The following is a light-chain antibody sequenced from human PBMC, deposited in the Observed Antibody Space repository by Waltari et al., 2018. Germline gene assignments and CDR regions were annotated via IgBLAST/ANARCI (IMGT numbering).Light chain of an antibody. J-gene: IGLJ3*02. Sequence: QLVLTQSPSASAPLATSVQLTCPLSSGHSTPFIPWPHQQPEKGPRYLMKVNSDGSHSKGDEIPDRFSGSSSGAERYLTISSLQSEDEADYYCQTGGHGTWVFGGGTKLTVL. V-gene: IGLV4-69*01. CDR3: QTGGHGTWV. CDR2: VNSDGSH. CDR1: SGHSTPF.